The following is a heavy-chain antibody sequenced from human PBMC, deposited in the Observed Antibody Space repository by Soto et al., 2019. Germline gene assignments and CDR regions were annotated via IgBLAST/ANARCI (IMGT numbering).Heavy chain of an antibody. Sequence: QVQLVQSGAEVKKPGASVKVSCKPSGYTFTSYGISWLRQAPGQGREGMGWISAYNGNTNYAQKLQGRATTTTSTATSTAYMELRSLRSDDTAVYYCARDLLIETRYSSSWRRQFLDYWGQGTLGTVSS. CDR1: GYTFTSYG. J-gene: IGHJ4*02. D-gene: IGHD6-13*01. CDR2: ISAYNGNT. V-gene: IGHV1-18*01. CDR3: ARDLLIETRYSSSWRRQFLDY.